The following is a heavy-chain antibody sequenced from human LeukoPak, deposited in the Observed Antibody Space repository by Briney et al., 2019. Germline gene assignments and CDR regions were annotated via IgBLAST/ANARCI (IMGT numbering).Heavy chain of an antibody. J-gene: IGHJ4*02. Sequence: SLRLSCAASGFTFDDYAMHWVRQAPGKGLEWVSGISWNSGSIGYADSVKGRFTISRDNAKNSLYLQMNSLRAEDTALYYCAKAVWGSYYYFDYWGQGTLVTVSS. CDR3: AKAVWGSYYYFDY. D-gene: IGHD3-16*01. V-gene: IGHV3-9*01. CDR1: GFTFDDYA. CDR2: ISWNSGSI.